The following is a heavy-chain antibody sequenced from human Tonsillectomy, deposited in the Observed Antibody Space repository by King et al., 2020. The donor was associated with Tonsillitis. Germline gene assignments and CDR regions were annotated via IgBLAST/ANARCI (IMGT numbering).Heavy chain of an antibody. CDR3: ARHCWQQLGRYFDL. V-gene: IGHV4-39*01. D-gene: IGHD6-13*01. Sequence: QLQESGPGLVKPSETLSLTCTVSGGSISSSRYYWGWIRQPPGKGLEWIGSIYYSGSTYYNPSLQSRVTISVDTSKNQFSLKLSAVTAADTAVYYCARHCWQQLGRYFDLWGRGTLVTVSS. CDR2: IYYSGST. CDR1: GGSISSSRYY. J-gene: IGHJ2*01.